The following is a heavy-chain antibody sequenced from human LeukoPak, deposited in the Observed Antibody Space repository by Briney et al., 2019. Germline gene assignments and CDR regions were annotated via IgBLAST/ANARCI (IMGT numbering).Heavy chain of an antibody. Sequence: GGSLRLSCAASGFTFSSYSMNWVRQAPGKGLEWVSSISSSSSYIYYADSVKGRFTISRDNAKNSLYLQMNSLRAEDTAVYYCARETTGWLGFDYWGQGTLVTVSS. V-gene: IGHV3-21*04. CDR3: ARETTGWLGFDY. CDR1: GFTFSSYS. CDR2: ISSSSSYI. D-gene: IGHD6-19*01. J-gene: IGHJ4*02.